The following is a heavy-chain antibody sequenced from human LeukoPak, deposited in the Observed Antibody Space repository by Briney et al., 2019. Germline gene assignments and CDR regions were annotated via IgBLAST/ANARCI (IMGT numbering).Heavy chain of an antibody. CDR3: ARAATSHPTPNWFDP. CDR1: GYTFTSYD. CDR2: MNPNSGNT. J-gene: IGHJ5*02. D-gene: IGHD2-2*01. V-gene: IGHV1-8*03. Sequence: ASVKVSCKASGYTFTSYDINWVRQATGQGLEWMGWMNPNSGNTGYAQKFQGRVTITRNTSISTAYMELSSLRSEDTAVYYCARAATSHPTPNWFDPWGQGTLVTVSS.